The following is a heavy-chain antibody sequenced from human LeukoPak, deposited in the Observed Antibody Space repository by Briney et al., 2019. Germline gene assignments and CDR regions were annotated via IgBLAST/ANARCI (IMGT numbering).Heavy chain of an antibody. Sequence: GGSLRLSCAASGFTFRSYWMSWLRQAPGKGLEWVANINQGGSVQYYMDSVKGRFTNSRDDAKNSLYVQMNTLRDEDTAVYYCARVEYSGWNLEYWGQGTLVTVSS. CDR2: INQGGSVQ. CDR3: ARVEYSGWNLEY. D-gene: IGHD5-12*01. CDR1: GFTFRSYW. J-gene: IGHJ4*02. V-gene: IGHV3-7*01.